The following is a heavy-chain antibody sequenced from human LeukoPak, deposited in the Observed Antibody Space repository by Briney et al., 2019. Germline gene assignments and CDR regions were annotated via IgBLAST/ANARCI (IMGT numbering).Heavy chain of an antibody. J-gene: IGHJ4*02. V-gene: IGHV3-21*01. CDR2: ISTAGSYI. CDR3: VRGDFQSGN. CDR1: GFTFSNYG. Sequence: PGGSLRVSCAASGFTFSNYGMSWVRQAPGKGLEWVSSISTAGSYIQYADVVKGRFTVSRDSAKNSLYLQMTRLRVDDTAVYYCVRGDFQSGNWGQGTLVTVSS. D-gene: IGHD3/OR15-3a*01.